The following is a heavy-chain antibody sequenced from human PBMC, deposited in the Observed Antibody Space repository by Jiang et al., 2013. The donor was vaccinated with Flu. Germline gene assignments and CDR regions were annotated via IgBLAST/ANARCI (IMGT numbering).Heavy chain of an antibody. D-gene: IGHD3-10*01. V-gene: IGHV3-15*01. J-gene: IGHJ4*02. CDR3: RGYNDH. Sequence: YAARVKGRFTISRDDSKNTLYLQMNSLKTEDTAVYYCRGYNDHWGQGTLVTVSS.